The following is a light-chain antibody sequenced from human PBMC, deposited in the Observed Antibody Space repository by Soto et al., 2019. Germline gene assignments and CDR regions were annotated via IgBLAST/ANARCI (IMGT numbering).Light chain of an antibody. CDR1: TSDVGNYNL. CDR3: CLYADSLVI. V-gene: IGLV2-23*01. Sequence: QSALTQPASVSGSPGQSITISCTGSTSDVGNYNLVSWYQQHPDKAPQLIIYEGYRRPSGVSHRFSGSKSGNTASLTISGLEAEDEADYYGCLYADSLVIFGGGTKLTVL. J-gene: IGLJ2*01. CDR2: EGY.